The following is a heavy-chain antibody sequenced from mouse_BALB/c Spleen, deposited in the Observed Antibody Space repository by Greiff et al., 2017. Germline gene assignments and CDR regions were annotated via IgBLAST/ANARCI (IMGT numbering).Heavy chain of an antibody. D-gene: IGHD4-1*01. CDR3: ARDLWDVWYFDV. CDR2: IWAGGST. V-gene: IGHV2-9*02. J-gene: IGHJ1*01. Sequence: VQVVESGPGLVAPSQSLSITCTVSGFSLTSYGVHWVRQPPGKGLEWLGVIWAGGSTNYNSALMSRLSISKDNSKSQVFLKMNSLQTDDTAMYYCARDLWDVWYFDVWGAGTTVTVSS. CDR1: GFSLTSYG.